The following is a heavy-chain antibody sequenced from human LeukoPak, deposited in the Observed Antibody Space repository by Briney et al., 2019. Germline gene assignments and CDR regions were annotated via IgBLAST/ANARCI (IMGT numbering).Heavy chain of an antibody. Sequence: QPGGSLRLSCAASEFTFSNYAMSWVRQAPGKGLEWVSGSTGTGYSTYYADSVKGRFTISRDNSKNTLYLQMNSLRAEDTAVYYCASEYYYGSGSFSEGYWGQGTLVTVSS. CDR2: STGTGYST. D-gene: IGHD3-10*01. V-gene: IGHV3-23*01. CDR3: ASEYYYGSGSFSEGY. CDR1: EFTFSNYA. J-gene: IGHJ4*02.